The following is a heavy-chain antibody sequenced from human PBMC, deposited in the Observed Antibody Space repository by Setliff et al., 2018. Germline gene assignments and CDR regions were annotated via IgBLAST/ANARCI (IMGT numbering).Heavy chain of an antibody. CDR2: INYSGST. CDR3: ARDVWGSYRFYSWFDP. Sequence: SETLSLTCTVSGGSISSSSYYWGWIRQPPGKGLEWIGNINYSGSTYYNPSLKSRVTISVDTSKNQFSLKLSSVTAADTAVYYCARDVWGSYRFYSWFDPWGQGTLVTVSS. V-gene: IGHV4-39*07. CDR1: GGSISSSSYY. J-gene: IGHJ5*02. D-gene: IGHD3-16*02.